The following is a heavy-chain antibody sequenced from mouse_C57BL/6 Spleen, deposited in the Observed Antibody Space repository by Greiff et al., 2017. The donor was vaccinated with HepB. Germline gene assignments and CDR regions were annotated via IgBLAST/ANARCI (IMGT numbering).Heavy chain of an antibody. V-gene: IGHV1S81*02. CDR3: ARIKKIVATYVDY. D-gene: IGHD1-1*01. J-gene: IGHJ2*01. CDR2: TNPTNGRT. CDR1: GYTFTSYW. Sequence: VQLQQSGAALVKAGASVKMSCKASGYTFTSYWMHWVKQRLGQGLEWFAETNPTNGRTYYNEKFKSKATLTVDKSSSTAYMLLSGPTFEDSAVYYCARIKKIVATYVDYWGQGTTLTVSS.